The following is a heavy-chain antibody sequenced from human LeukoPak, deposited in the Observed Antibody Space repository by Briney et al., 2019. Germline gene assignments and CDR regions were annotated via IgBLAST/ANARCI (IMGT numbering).Heavy chain of an antibody. CDR2: ISDSGGIT. J-gene: IGHJ4*02. Sequence: PGGSLTLSCVASGFSFSNLAMGWVRQAPGNGLEWVSVISDSGGITYYADSVKGRFTISRDNSRNTLYLQMNSLRVDDTAVYYCAKDARRYSGWYFFDHWGQGTLVTVSS. CDR1: GFSFSNLA. V-gene: IGHV3-23*01. D-gene: IGHD6-19*01. CDR3: AKDARRYSGWYFFDH.